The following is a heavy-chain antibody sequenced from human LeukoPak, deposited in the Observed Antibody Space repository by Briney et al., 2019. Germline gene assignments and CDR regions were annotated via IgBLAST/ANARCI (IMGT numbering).Heavy chain of an antibody. Sequence: GGSLRLSCAASGFTFKTYAMMWVRQAPGKGLEWVSAIGGDGVSRDYSDSVKGRFTISRDNSKNTLYLQMNSLRVEDTALYFCAKRVGGTPDNWGLGTLVAVSS. CDR3: AKRVGGTPDN. D-gene: IGHD1-26*01. V-gene: IGHV3-23*01. CDR1: GFTFKTYA. J-gene: IGHJ4*02. CDR2: IGGDGVSR.